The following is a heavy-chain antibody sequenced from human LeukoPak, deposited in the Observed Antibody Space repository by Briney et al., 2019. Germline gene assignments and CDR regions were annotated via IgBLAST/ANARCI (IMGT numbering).Heavy chain of an antibody. D-gene: IGHD4-17*01. CDR2: INHSGST. CDR1: GGSFSGYY. J-gene: IGHJ4*02. V-gene: IGHV4-34*01. CDR3: ARGKTVTTYFDY. Sequence: SETLSLTCAVYGGSFSGYYWSWIRQPPGKGLEWIGEINHSGSTNYNPSLKSRVTISVDTPKNQFSLKLSSVTAADTAVYYCARGKTVTTYFDYWGQGTLVTVSS.